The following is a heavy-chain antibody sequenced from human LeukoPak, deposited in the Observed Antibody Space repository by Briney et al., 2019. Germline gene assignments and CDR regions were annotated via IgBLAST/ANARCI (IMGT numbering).Heavy chain of an antibody. CDR3: ARLGPVIRGESDS. Sequence: ASVKVSCKASGYTFTDYYVHWVRQAPGQGLEWMGWINPKNGGPNFVQKFQGRVTMTRDTSISTAYMELTSLKSDDTAVYYCARLGPVIRGESDSWGQGTLVTVSS. J-gene: IGHJ4*02. CDR1: GYTFTDYY. CDR2: INPKNGGP. D-gene: IGHD3-10*01. V-gene: IGHV1-2*02.